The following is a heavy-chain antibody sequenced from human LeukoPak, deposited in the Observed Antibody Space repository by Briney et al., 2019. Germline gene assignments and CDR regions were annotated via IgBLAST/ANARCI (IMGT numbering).Heavy chain of an antibody. CDR1: GYTFTSYY. V-gene: IGHV1-46*01. D-gene: IGHD2-15*01. CDR2: INPSGGST. Sequence: ASVKVSCKASGYTFTSYYMHWVRQAPGQGLEWMGIINPSGGSTSYAQKFQGRVTMTRDTSTSTVYMELSSLRSDDTAVYYCAREYCSGGSCYLEQRGVVANWFDPWGQGTLVTVSS. CDR3: AREYCSGGSCYLEQRGVVANWFDP. J-gene: IGHJ5*02.